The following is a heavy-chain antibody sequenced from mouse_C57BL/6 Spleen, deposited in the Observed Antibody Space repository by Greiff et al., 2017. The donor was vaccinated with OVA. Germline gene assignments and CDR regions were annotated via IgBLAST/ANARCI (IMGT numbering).Heavy chain of an antibody. CDR3: ARWDPYSNYGFAY. CDR2: IYPRDGST. V-gene: IGHV1-78*01. J-gene: IGHJ3*01. Sequence: VQGVESDAELVKPGASVKISCKVSGYTFTDHTIHWMKQRPEQGLEWIGYIYPRDGSTKYNEKFKGKATLTADKSSSTAYMQLNSLTSEDSAVYFCARWDPYSNYGFAYWGQGTLVTVSA. D-gene: IGHD2-5*01. CDR1: GYTFTDHT.